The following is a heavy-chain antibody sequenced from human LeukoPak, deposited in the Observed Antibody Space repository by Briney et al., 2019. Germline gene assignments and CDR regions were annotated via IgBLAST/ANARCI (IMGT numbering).Heavy chain of an antibody. Sequence: GGSLRLSCTVSGFTVSSNSMSWVRQAPGKGLEWVSFIYSGGSTHYSDSVKGRFTISRENSKNTLYLQMNSLRAEDTAVYYCARRAGDYSHPYDYWSQGTLVTVSS. V-gene: IGHV3-53*01. CDR3: ARRAGDYSHPYDY. CDR1: GFTVSSNS. CDR2: IYSGGST. D-gene: IGHD3-22*01. J-gene: IGHJ4*02.